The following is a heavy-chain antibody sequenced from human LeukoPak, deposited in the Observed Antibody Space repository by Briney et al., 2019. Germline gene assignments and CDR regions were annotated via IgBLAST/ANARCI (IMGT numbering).Heavy chain of an antibody. V-gene: IGHV4-59*08. D-gene: IGHD3-16*01. Sequence: SETLSLTCTVSGASITGHYWSWVRQPPGKGLEWIGFIYYSGTTNYNPSLKSRVTISVDTSKNQFSLILSSVTAADTAVYYCARHLGGGIYFDYWGQGTLVTVSS. CDR2: IYYSGTT. J-gene: IGHJ4*02. CDR1: GASITGHY. CDR3: ARHLGGGIYFDY.